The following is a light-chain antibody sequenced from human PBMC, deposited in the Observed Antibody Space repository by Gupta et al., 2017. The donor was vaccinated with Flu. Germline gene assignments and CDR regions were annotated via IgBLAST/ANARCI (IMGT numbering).Light chain of an antibody. V-gene: IGLV2-23*02. CDR3: CSYAGSSTLI. CDR2: EVT. Sequence: SITISCTGTSSDVGSYNLVSWYQQHPGKAPKRMIYEVTKRPSGVSDRFSGSKSGNTASLTISGLQAEDEADYYCCSYAGSSTLIFGGGTKLTVL. CDR1: SSDVGSYNL. J-gene: IGLJ2*01.